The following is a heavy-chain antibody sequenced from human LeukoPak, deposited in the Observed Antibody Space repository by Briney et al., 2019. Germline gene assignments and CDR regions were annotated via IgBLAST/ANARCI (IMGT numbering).Heavy chain of an antibody. D-gene: IGHD3-9*01. CDR3: ARAFYDILTGYYLGYFDY. J-gene: IGHJ4*02. V-gene: IGHV4-38-2*02. CDR1: SYSISSGYY. CDR2: IYYSGST. Sequence: SETLSLTCTVSSYSISSGYYWSWIRQPPGKGLEWIGYIYYSGSTNYNPSLKSRVTISLDTSKNQLSLRLSSVTAADTAVYYCARAFYDILTGYYLGYFDYWGQGTLVTVSS.